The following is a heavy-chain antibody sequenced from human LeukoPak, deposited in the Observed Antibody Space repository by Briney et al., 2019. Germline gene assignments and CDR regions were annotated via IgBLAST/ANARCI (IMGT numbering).Heavy chain of an antibody. Sequence: PSETLSLTCTVSGGSISSYYWSWIRQPAGKGLEWIGRIYTSGSTNYNPSLKSRVTMSVDTSKNQFSLKLRSVTAADTAVYYCARAGEGSSPKDYCYYMDVWGKGTTVTVSS. CDR1: GGSISSYY. CDR3: ARAGEGSSPKDYCYYMDV. D-gene: IGHD6-13*01. CDR2: IYTSGST. V-gene: IGHV4-4*07. J-gene: IGHJ6*03.